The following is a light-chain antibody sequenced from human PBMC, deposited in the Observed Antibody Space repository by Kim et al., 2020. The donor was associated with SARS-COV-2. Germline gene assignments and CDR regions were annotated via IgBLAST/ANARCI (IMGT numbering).Light chain of an antibody. CDR3: QSYDSRLRAWV. CDR2: ANN. Sequence: QSVLTQPPSVSGAPGQRVTMSCTGSSSNIGADYDVHWYQQYPGTVPKVVIHANNKRPSGVPDRFSGSKSGTSASLAITGLQAEDEADYYCQSYDSRLRAWVFGGGTQLTVL. J-gene: IGLJ3*02. V-gene: IGLV1-40*01. CDR1: SSNIGADYD.